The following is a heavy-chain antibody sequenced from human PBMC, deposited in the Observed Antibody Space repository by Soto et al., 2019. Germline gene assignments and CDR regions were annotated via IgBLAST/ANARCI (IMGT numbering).Heavy chain of an antibody. Sequence: SETLSLTCTVSGGSISSGGYYWSWIRQHPGKGLEWIGYIYYSGSTYYNPSLKSRVTIPVDTSKNQFSLKLSSVTAADTAVYYCARIEYSSSSVDYWGQGTLVTVSS. D-gene: IGHD6-6*01. J-gene: IGHJ4*02. CDR1: GGSISSGGYY. V-gene: IGHV4-31*03. CDR3: ARIEYSSSSVDY. CDR2: IYYSGST.